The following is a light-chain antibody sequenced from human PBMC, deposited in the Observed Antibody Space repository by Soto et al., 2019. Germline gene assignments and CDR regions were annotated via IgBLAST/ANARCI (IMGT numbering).Light chain of an antibody. CDR1: QTVCSTC. CDR3: QQYGGSPGFT. CDR2: GAS. J-gene: IGKJ3*01. Sequence: EIVLTQSPGTLSSYPGERATLSCRTSQTVCSTCLAWYQQKPGQAPRLLISGASNRATGIPDRFSGSGSGADFTLTIARLEPEDFAVYYCQQYGGSPGFTFGPGTKVDIK. V-gene: IGKV3-20*01.